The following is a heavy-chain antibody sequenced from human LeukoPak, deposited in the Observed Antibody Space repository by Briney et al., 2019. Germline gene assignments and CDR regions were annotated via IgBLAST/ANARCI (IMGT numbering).Heavy chain of an antibody. V-gene: IGHV3-7*03. CDR3: AREGVEDSSGWYGEFDY. CDR1: GFTIRSYW. Sequence: PGGSLRLSCAASGFTIRSYWMSWVRQAPGKGLEWVANIKKDGSEKYYVDSVKGRFTISRDNPKNSLYLQMNSLRAEDTALYYRAREGVEDSSGWYGEFDYWGQGTLVTVSS. J-gene: IGHJ4*02. CDR2: IKKDGSEK. D-gene: IGHD6-19*01.